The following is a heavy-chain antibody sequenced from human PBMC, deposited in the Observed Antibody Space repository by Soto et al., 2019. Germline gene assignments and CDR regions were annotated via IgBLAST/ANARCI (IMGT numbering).Heavy chain of an antibody. CDR3: ARDDFWSGYRDY. D-gene: IGHD3-3*01. J-gene: IGHJ4*02. CDR2: IYYSGST. V-gene: IGHV4-30-4*01. Sequence: SETLSLTCTVSGGSVSSGDYYWSWIRQPPGKGLEWIGYIYYSGSTYYNPSLKSRVTISVDTSKNQFSLKLSSVTAADTAVYYCARDDFWSGYRDYWGQGTLVTVSS. CDR1: GGSVSSGDYY.